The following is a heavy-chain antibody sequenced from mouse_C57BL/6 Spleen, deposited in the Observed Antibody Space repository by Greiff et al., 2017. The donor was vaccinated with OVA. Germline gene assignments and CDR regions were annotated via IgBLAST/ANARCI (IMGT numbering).Heavy chain of an antibody. CDR3: ADLPFAY. V-gene: IGHV6-3*01. CDR1: GFTFSNYW. CDR2: IRLKSDNYAT. Sequence: EVQVVESGGGLVQPGGSMKLSCVASGFTFSNYWMNWVRQSPEKGLEWVAQIRLKSDNYATHYAESVKGRFTISRDDSKSSVYLQMNNLRAEDTGIYYCADLPFAYWGQGTLVTVSA. D-gene: IGHD6-1*01. J-gene: IGHJ3*01.